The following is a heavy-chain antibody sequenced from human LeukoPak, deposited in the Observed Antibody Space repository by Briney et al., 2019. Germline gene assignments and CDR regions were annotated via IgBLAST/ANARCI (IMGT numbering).Heavy chain of an antibody. Sequence: ASVKVSCKASGYTFTGYYMHWVRQAPGQGLEWMGWINPNSGGTNYAQKFQGRVTMTRDTSISTAYMELSRLRSDDTAVYYRASAYYYDSSGYWYDYWGQGTLVTVSS. D-gene: IGHD3-22*01. CDR3: ASAYYYDSSGYWYDY. V-gene: IGHV1-2*02. CDR1: GYTFTGYY. J-gene: IGHJ4*02. CDR2: INPNSGGT.